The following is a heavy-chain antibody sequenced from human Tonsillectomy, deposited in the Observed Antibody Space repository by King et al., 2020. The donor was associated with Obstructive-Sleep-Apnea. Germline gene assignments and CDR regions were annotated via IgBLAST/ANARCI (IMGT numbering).Heavy chain of an antibody. CDR3: AREGAAGATEGAAGITAFDI. V-gene: IGHV4-4*02. Sequence: QLQESGPGLVKPSGTLSLTCAVSAGSITTYNWWSWVRQPPGKGLEWIGEIYHSGRTNYKPYLKSRVTISLDKSKNQVSLKLTSLSAADTAACYCAREGAAGATEGAAGITAFDIWGQGTMVTVSS. CDR2: IYHSGRT. D-gene: IGHD6-13*01. J-gene: IGHJ3*02. CDR1: AGSITTYNW.